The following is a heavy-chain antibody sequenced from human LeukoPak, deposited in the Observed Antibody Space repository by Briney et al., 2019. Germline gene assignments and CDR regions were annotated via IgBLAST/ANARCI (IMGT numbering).Heavy chain of an antibody. CDR3: AMIKEG. J-gene: IGHJ4*02. CDR2: INSDGRTT. V-gene: IGHV3-74*01. D-gene: IGHD3-22*01. Sequence: GGSLRLSCAASGSTFSNNWMHWVRQAPGKGLVWVSRINSDGRTTTYADSVKGRFTISRDNAKNTLYLQMNRLRAEDTAVYYCAMIKEGWGQGTLVSVSS. CDR1: GSTFSNNW.